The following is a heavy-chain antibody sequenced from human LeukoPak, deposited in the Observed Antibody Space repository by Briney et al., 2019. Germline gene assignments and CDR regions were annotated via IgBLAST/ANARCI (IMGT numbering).Heavy chain of an antibody. Sequence: GGSLRLSCAATGFSFTTSSMSWVRQAPGKGLEWVSYIDGSGSYTSYADSVKGRFTISRDNAKSSLFLQMNSLRAEDTADYYCARDTSGSSVITYFDNWGQGTLVTVSS. D-gene: IGHD3-10*01. V-gene: IGHV3-21*01. CDR1: GFSFTTSS. CDR2: IDGSGSYT. J-gene: IGHJ4*02. CDR3: ARDTSGSSVITYFDN.